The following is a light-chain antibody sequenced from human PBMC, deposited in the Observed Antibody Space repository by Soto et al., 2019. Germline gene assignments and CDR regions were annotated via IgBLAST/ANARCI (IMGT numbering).Light chain of an antibody. CDR3: QQYDNSPWT. CDR2: GAS. CDR1: RAIRNY. Sequence: DIQKTQVPSSQSASLGGSFTITCLASRAIRNYLNWFQQKPGKAPKLLVYGASNLQGGVPSRISGSGSGTDFSLTISSLQAEDAATYYCQQYDNSPWTFGRGTKVDIK. V-gene: IGKV1-39*01. J-gene: IGKJ1*01.